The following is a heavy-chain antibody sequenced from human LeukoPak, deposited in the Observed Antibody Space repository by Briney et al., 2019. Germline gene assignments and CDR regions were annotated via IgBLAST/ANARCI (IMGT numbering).Heavy chain of an antibody. J-gene: IGHJ4*02. CDR2: IKQDGSEK. D-gene: IGHD1-26*01. Sequence: QTGGSLRLSCAASGFTFSSYWMSWVRQAPGKGLEWVANIKQDGSEKYYADSVKGRFTISRDNSKNTLYLQMNSLRAEDTAVYYCAKDSREWELYYFDYWGQGTLVTVSS. V-gene: IGHV3-7*01. CDR1: GFTFSSYW. CDR3: AKDSREWELYYFDY.